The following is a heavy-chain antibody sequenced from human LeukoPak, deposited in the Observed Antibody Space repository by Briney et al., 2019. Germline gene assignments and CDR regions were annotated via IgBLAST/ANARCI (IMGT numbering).Heavy chain of an antibody. CDR2: IIPIFGIA. J-gene: IGHJ5*02. CDR1: GGTFSSYA. V-gene: IGHV1-69*05. D-gene: IGHD1-7*01. Sequence: RASVKVSCKASGGTFSSYAISWVRQAPGQGLEWMGGIIPIFGIANYAQKFQGRVTITTDESTSTAYMELSSLRSEDTAVYYCARGPIGTTDWFDPWGQGTLVTVSS. CDR3: ARGPIGTTDWFDP.